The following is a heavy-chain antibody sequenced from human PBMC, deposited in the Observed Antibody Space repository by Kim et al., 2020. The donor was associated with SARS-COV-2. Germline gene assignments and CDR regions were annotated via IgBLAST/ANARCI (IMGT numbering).Heavy chain of an antibody. CDR2: ISYDGSNK. CDR3: AKDEGSGWYSVLDY. Sequence: GGSLRLSCAASGFTFSSYGMHWVRQAPGKGLEWVAVISYDGSNKYYADSVKGRFTISRDNSKNTLYLQMNSLRAEDTAVYYCAKDEGSGWYSVLDYWGQGTLVTVSS. D-gene: IGHD6-19*01. J-gene: IGHJ4*02. V-gene: IGHV3-30*18. CDR1: GFTFSSYG.